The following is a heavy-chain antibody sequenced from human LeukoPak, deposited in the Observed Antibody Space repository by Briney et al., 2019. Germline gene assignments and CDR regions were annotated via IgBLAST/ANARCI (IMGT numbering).Heavy chain of an antibody. D-gene: IGHD3-10*01. CDR2: IKPNSGGT. J-gene: IGHJ4*02. CDR3: ARVWFGELLWYYFDY. V-gene: IGHV1-2*04. CDR1: GYTFTGYY. Sequence: GASVKVSCKASGYTFTGYYMHWVRQAPGQGLEWMGWIKPNSGGTNYAQKFQGWVTMTRDTSISTAYMELSRLRSDDTAVYYCARVWFGELLWYYFDYWGQGTLVTVSS.